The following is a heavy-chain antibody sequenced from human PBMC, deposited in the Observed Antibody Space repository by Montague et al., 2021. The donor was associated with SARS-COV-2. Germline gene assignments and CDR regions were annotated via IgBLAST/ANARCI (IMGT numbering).Heavy chain of an antibody. V-gene: IGHV3-33*01. J-gene: IGHJ4*02. CDR3: ARETVAAGIGY. D-gene: IGHD6-13*01. CDR1: GFTFSSYG. CDR2: IWYDGSNK. Sequence: SLRLSCAASGFTFSSYGMHWVRQAPGKGLEWVAVIWYDGSNKYYXXSLKGRFTISRDNSKNTLYLQMNSLRAEDTAVYYCARETVAAGIGYWGQGTQVTVSS.